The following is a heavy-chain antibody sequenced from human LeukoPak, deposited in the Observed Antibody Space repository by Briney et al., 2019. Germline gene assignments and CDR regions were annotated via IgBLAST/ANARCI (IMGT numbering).Heavy chain of an antibody. D-gene: IGHD1-26*01. Sequence: PGGSLRLSCAASGFTFSGYWMSWVRQAPGKGLEWVANIKQDGSEKYYVDSVKGRFTISRDNAKNSLYLQMNSLRAEDTAVYYCAVVSDAFDYWGQGTLVTVSS. V-gene: IGHV3-7*01. CDR1: GFTFSGYW. CDR2: IKQDGSEK. CDR3: AVVSDAFDY. J-gene: IGHJ4*02.